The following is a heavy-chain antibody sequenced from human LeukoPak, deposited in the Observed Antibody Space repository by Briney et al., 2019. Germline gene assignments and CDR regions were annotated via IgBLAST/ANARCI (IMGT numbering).Heavy chain of an antibody. CDR3: ARDPFYGDADLDS. CDR1: GFTFSNYW. Sequence: GGSLRLSCAASGFTFSNYWMHWVRQAPGKGLVWVSRIKNDGSITTNADSVKGRFTISRDNAKNTLYLQMNSLRAEDTAVYYCARDPFYGDADLDSWGQGTLVTVSS. J-gene: IGHJ4*02. V-gene: IGHV3-74*01. D-gene: IGHD4-17*01. CDR2: IKNDGSIT.